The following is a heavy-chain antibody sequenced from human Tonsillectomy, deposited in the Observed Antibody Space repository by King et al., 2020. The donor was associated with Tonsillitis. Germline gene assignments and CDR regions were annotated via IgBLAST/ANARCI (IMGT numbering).Heavy chain of an antibody. V-gene: IGHV3-30*04. CDR2: ISFDGSGK. J-gene: IGHJ3*02. CDR1: GRTFSSYA. CDR3: ARDGGDGGFWSEFHRRKDAFDI. D-gene: IGHD3-3*01. Sequence: VQLVESGGGVVQPGRTLRLSCAASGRTFSSYAMHWVRQAPGKGLEWVAVISFDGSGKYHAASVQGRFTISRDNSKNILFLQMNSLKPEDTAVYYCARDGGDGGFWSEFHRRKDAFDIWGQGTVVTVSS.